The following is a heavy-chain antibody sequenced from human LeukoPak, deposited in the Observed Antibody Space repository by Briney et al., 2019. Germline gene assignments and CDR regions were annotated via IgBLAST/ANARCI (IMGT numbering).Heavy chain of an antibody. CDR1: GFSISSGYF. CDR3: ARSATWGGSCKY. D-gene: IGHD3-16*01. V-gene: IGHV4-38-2*02. CDR2: IFHSGST. Sequence: SETLSLTCTVSGFSISSGYFWGWIRQPPGKGLEWIGTIFHSGSTYYNPSLKSRVTISVDTSKNQFSLKLSSVTAADTAVYYCARSATWGGSCKYWGQGTLVTVSS. J-gene: IGHJ4*02.